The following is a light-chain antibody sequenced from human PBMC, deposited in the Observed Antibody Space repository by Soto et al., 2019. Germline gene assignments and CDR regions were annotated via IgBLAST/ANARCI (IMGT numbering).Light chain of an antibody. CDR1: SSDIGGHND. J-gene: IGLJ1*01. CDR2: GVS. Sequence: QSALTQPASVSGSPGQSITISCTGTSSDIGGHNDVSWYQQHPGKAPKRLIYGVSNRPSGVSNRFSASKSGNTASLTISGLQAEDETDYYCCAYTSNITPYVFGTGTKLTVL. V-gene: IGLV2-14*01. CDR3: CAYTSNITPYV.